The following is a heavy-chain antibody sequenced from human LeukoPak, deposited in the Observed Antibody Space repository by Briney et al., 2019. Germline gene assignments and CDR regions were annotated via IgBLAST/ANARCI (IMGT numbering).Heavy chain of an antibody. D-gene: IGHD3-10*01. V-gene: IGHV4-39*07. CDR2: IYYSGST. J-gene: IGHJ4*02. Sequence: DPSETLSLTCTVSGGSISSSSYYWGWIRQPPGKGLEWVGSIYYSGSTNYNPSLKSRVTISVDTSKNQFSLKLSSVTAADTAVYYCAGINYGSGSYYGFGYWGQGTLVTVSS. CDR3: AGINYGSGSYYGFGY. CDR1: GGSISSSSYY.